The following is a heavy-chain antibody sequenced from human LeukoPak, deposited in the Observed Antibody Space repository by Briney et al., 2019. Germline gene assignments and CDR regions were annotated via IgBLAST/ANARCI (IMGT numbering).Heavy chain of an antibody. J-gene: IGHJ4*02. CDR1: GGSISSYY. D-gene: IGHD6-6*01. Sequence: PETLSLTCTVSGGSISSYYWSWIRQPPGKGLEWIGYIYYSGSTNYNPSLKSRVTISVDTSKNQFSLKLSSVTAADTAVYYCARGRLYSSWDYWGQGTLVTVSS. V-gene: IGHV4-59*01. CDR2: IYYSGST. CDR3: ARGRLYSSWDY.